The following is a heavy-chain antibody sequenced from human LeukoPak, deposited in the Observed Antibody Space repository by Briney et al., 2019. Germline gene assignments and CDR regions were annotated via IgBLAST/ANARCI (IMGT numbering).Heavy chain of an antibody. V-gene: IGHV3-11*01. D-gene: IGHD3-10*01. J-gene: IGHJ6*02. CDR3: ATDGAGFDI. CDR1: GFTFNDYY. CDR2: INIGGTNT. Sequence: AGGSLRLSCAASGFTFNDYYMSWIRQAPGKGLEWLSYINIGGTNTHYADSVKGRFTISRDNAKKSLYLEMNNLRAEDTAVYYCATDGAGFDIWGQGTTVTVSS.